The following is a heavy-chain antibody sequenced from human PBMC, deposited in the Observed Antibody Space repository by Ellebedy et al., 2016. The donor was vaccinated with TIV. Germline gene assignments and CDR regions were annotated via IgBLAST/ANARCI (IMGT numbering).Heavy chain of an antibody. CDR1: GFSVSSKY. CDR3: ATDPDGVYGDTSDY. CDR2: IYTVGDT. Sequence: GESLKISCAASGFSVSSKYMTWVRQAPGKGLEWVSVIYTVGDTHYGHPVKGRFRVSRDNSKNTLYLQMNSRRAEDTAVYYCATDPDGVYGDTSDYWGRGTLVTVSS. J-gene: IGHJ4*02. V-gene: IGHV3-53*01. D-gene: IGHD4-17*01.